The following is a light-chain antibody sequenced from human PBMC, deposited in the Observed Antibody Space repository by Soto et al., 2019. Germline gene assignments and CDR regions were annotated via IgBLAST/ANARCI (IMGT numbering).Light chain of an antibody. Sequence: EIVLTQSPGTLSLSPGERATLSCRASQSLGSSYLAWYQQKPGQAPRLFMYGVSSRATGIPDRFSGSGSGTDFTLTISRLEPEDFALYYCQQYGSSPPTFGQGTKVEIK. CDR3: QQYGSSPPT. J-gene: IGKJ1*01. CDR2: GVS. CDR1: QSLGSSY. V-gene: IGKV3-20*01.